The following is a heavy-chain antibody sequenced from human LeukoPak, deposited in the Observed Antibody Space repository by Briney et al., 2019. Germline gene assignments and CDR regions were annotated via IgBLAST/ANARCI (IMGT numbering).Heavy chain of an antibody. D-gene: IGHD3-16*02. CDR3: ARGGDPIMITLGGVIVIGWDY. J-gene: IGHJ4*02. V-gene: IGHV1-2*06. CDR2: INPNSGGT. Sequence: ASVKVSCKASGGTFSSYAISWVRQAPGQGLEWMGRINPNSGGTNYAQKFQGRVTMTRDTSISTAYMELSRLRSDETAVYYCARGGDPIMITLGGVIVIGWDYWGQGTLVTVSS. CDR1: GGTFSSYA.